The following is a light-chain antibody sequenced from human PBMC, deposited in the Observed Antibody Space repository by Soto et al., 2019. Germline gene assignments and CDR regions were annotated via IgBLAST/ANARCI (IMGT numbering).Light chain of an antibody. Sequence: IVRTQSPATLSVSPGERATLSCRASQSVSDNLAWYHQKPGQAPRLLMYTASTRATGVPARFSGSGSGTEFTLTISSLQSEDFAVYFCQQYYDWPLTFGGGTKVDIK. CDR3: QQYYDWPLT. V-gene: IGKV3-15*01. CDR1: QSVSDN. CDR2: TAS. J-gene: IGKJ4*01.